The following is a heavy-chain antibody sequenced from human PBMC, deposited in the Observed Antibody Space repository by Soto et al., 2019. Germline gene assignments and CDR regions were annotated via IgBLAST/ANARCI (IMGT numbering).Heavy chain of an antibody. V-gene: IGHV3-15*01. D-gene: IGHD3-10*01. Sequence: EVQVEQSGGGLVKPGASLRLSCAGSGFTFNIAWLSWVRQAPGKGLDWIGRIKSKGSGGTTDYAAPVKGRFSVSSDDLKKKLNLQMNTPKPEVTAIYYCVATITGNPGRPYLDVWCQGTLVSVPS. CDR3: VATITGNPGRPYLDV. J-gene: IGHJ4*02. CDR2: IKSKGSGGTT. CDR1: GFTFNIAW.